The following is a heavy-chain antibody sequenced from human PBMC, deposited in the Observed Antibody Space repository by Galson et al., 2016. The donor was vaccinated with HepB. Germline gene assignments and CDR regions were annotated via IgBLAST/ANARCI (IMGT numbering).Heavy chain of an antibody. CDR3: AAGNYLVVD. J-gene: IGHJ1*01. D-gene: IGHD2-15*01. Sequence: SLRLSCAASGFTFDDYAMHWVRQAPGKGLEWVSGIGWNSDSIGYADSVKGRFTVSRDNAKNSLYLQMNSLRLEDTALYYCAAGNYLVVDWGQGTLVTVSS. CDR1: GFTFDDYA. CDR2: IGWNSDSI. V-gene: IGHV3-9*01.